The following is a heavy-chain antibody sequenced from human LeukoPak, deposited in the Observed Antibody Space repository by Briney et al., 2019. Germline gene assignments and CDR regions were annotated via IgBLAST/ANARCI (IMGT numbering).Heavy chain of an antibody. J-gene: IGHJ4*02. D-gene: IGHD3-22*01. CDR3: ARDGDDSSGYYSYFDY. V-gene: IGHV4-30-4*01. CDR1: GGSISSGDYY. CDR2: IYYSGST. Sequence: SETLSLTCTVSGGSISSGDYYWSWIRQPPGKGLEWIGSIYYSGSTYYNPSLNSRVTISVDTSKNQFSLKLSSVTAADTAVYYCARDGDDSSGYYSYFDYWGQGTLVTVSS.